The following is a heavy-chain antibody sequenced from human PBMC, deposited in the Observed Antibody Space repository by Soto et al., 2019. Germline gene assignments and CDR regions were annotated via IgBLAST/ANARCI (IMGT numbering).Heavy chain of an antibody. J-gene: IGHJ6*02. D-gene: IGHD4-17*01. Sequence: ETLSLTCAVYGGSFSGYYWSWIRQPPGKGLEWIGEINHSGSTNYNPSLKSRVTISADTSKNQFSLKLSSVTAADTAVYYCARNPTVTTRLYYYYYGMDVWGQGTTVTVSS. V-gene: IGHV4-34*01. CDR2: INHSGST. CDR3: ARNPTVTTRLYYYYYGMDV. CDR1: GGSFSGYY.